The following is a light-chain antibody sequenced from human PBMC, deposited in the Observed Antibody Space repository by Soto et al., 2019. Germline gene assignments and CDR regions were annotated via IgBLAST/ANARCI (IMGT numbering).Light chain of an antibody. CDR2: SNN. J-gene: IGLJ1*01. V-gene: IGLV1-44*01. CDR1: SSNIGRNT. Sequence: QSVLTQAPSASETPGQRVTISCSGGSSNIGRNTVNWYQQLPGTAPKLLIYSNNRRPSGVLDRFSGSKSGTSASLAISGLQSEDEADYYCAAWDDSLTDYVFGTGTKVTVL. CDR3: AAWDDSLTDYV.